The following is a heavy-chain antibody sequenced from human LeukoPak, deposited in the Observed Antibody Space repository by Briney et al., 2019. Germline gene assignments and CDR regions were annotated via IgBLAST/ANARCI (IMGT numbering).Heavy chain of an antibody. CDR2: VSPDSGDT. V-gene: IGHV1-8*01. J-gene: IGHJ4*02. CDR1: GYTFTNND. CDR3: TRGRAAGD. D-gene: IGHD6-19*01. Sequence: ASVKVSCKASGYTFTNNDINWVRQATGQGIEWMGWVSPDSGDTGYAPNFRGRVTMTTDTSINTAYMEPTSLTSEDTAIYYCTRGRAAGDWGQGTLVTVSS.